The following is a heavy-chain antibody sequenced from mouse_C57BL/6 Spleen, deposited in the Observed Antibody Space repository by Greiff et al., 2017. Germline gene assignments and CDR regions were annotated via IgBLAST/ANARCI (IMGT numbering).Heavy chain of an antibody. V-gene: IGHV1-64*01. Sequence: VQLQQPGAELVKPGASVKLSCKASGYTFTSYWMHWVKQRPGQGLEWIGVIHPNSGSTNYNEKFKSKATLTVDKSSSTAYMQLSSLTSEDSAVYYCASEENYYDYDEGYCDVGGTGTTVTVSS. CDR3: ASEENYYDYDEGYCDV. J-gene: IGHJ1*03. D-gene: IGHD2-4*01. CDR1: GYTFTSYW. CDR2: IHPNSGST.